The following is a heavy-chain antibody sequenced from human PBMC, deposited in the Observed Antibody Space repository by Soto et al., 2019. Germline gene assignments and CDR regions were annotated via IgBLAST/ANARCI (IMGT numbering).Heavy chain of an antibody. V-gene: IGHV1-69*13. D-gene: IGHD3-22*01. CDR3: ARGRRYDSSANGMDV. CDR1: GVTFSSYS. CDR2: IIPILGTA. J-gene: IGHJ6*02. Sequence: SVKVSCKASGVTFSSYSISWVRQAPGQGLEWMGGIIPILGTANYAQKFQDRVTITADESTSTAYMELSSLRSEDTAVYYCARGRRYDSSANGMDVWGQGTTVTVSS.